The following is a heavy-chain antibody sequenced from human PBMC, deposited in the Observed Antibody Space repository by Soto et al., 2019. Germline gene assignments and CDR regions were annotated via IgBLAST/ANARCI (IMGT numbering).Heavy chain of an antibody. CDR1: GFTVSSNY. CDR3: ARDPSATRHGMDA. CDR2: IYSGGST. J-gene: IGHJ6*02. V-gene: IGHV3-53*05. Sequence: EVQLVETGGGLIQPGGSLRLSCAASGFTVSSNYMSWVRQAPGKGLEWVSVIYSGGSTYYADSVRGRFTISRDNSKNTLYLQMQSLRAEDTAVYYCARDPSATRHGMDAWGQGTMVTVSS.